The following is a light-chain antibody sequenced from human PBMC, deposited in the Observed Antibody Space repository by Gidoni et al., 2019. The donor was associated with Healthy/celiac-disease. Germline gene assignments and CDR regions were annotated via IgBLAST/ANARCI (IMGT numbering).Light chain of an antibody. CDR1: QGIRND. CDR2: AAS. CDR3: LQDYNYPPT. Sequence: SVGDRVTITCRASQGIRNDLGWYQQKPGKAPKLLIYAASSLQSGVPSRFSGSGSGPDFTLTISSLQPEDFATYYCLQDYNYPPTFGQXTKVEIK. J-gene: IGKJ1*01. V-gene: IGKV1-6*01.